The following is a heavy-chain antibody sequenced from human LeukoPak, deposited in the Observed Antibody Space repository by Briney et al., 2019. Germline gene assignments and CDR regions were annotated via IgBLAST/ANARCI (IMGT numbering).Heavy chain of an antibody. J-gene: IGHJ4*02. CDR1: GGSISSYY. CDR3: ARGRIQLWTHYFDY. D-gene: IGHD5-18*01. CDR2: IYYSGST. V-gene: IGHV4-59*01. Sequence: SETLSLTCTVSGGSISSYYWSWLRQPPGKGLEWIGYIYYSGSTNYNPSLKSRVTISVDTSKNQFSLKLSSVTAADTAVYYCARGRIQLWTHYFDYWGQGTLVTVSS.